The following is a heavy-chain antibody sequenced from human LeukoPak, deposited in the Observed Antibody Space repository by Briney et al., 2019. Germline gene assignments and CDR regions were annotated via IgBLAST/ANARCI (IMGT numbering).Heavy chain of an antibody. CDR2: ISGSGGST. V-gene: IGHV3-23*01. J-gene: IGHJ4*02. D-gene: IGHD4-17*01. CDR1: GFTVSSNF. CDR3: AKWLGGDYEH. Sequence: PGGSLRLSCVVSGFTVSSNFMTWVRQAPGKGLEWVSAISGSGGSTYYADSVKGRFTISRDNSKNTLYLQMNSLRAEDTAVYYCAKWLGGDYEHWGQGTLVTVSS.